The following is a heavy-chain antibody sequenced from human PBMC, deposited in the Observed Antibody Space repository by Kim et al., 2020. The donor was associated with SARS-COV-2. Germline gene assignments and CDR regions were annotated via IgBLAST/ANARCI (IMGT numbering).Heavy chain of an antibody. V-gene: IGHV1-69*04. Sequence: QGRVRITADKSTSTAYMELSSLRSEDTAVYYCARDNYYDSSGYYPGYFDYWGQGTLVTVSS. D-gene: IGHD3-22*01. CDR3: ARDNYYDSSGYYPGYFDY. J-gene: IGHJ4*02.